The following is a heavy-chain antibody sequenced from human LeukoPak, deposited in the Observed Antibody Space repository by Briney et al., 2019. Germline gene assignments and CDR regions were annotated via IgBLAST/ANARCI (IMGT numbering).Heavy chain of an antibody. CDR1: GYTFTSYD. CDR3: ARLYYDFWSGYYRFDP. D-gene: IGHD3-3*01. Sequence: ASVKVSCKASGYTFTSYDINRVRQATGQGLEWMGWMNPNSGNTGYAQKFQGRVTMTRNTSISTAYMELSSLRSEDTAVYYCARLYYDFWSGYYRFDPWGQGTLVTVSS. V-gene: IGHV1-8*01. J-gene: IGHJ5*02. CDR2: MNPNSGNT.